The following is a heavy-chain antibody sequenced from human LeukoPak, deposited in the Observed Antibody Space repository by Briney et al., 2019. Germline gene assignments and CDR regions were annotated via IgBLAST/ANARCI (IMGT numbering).Heavy chain of an antibody. V-gene: IGHV3-7*03. D-gene: IGHD6-19*01. CDR3: TTDRDSSGWYSFGDY. Sequence: GGSLRLSCAASGFTFSSYWMSWVRQAPGKGLEWVANIKQDGSEKYYVDSVKGRFTISRDNAKNSLYLQMNSLKTEDTAVYYCTTDRDSSGWYSFGDYWGQGTLVTVSS. J-gene: IGHJ4*02. CDR2: IKQDGSEK. CDR1: GFTFSSYW.